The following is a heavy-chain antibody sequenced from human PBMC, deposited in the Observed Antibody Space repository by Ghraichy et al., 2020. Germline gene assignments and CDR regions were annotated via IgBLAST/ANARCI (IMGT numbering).Heavy chain of an antibody. D-gene: IGHD3-9*01. J-gene: IGHJ4*02. Sequence: SETLSLTCTVSGGSISSSNYYWGWIRQPPGKGLEWIGSIYYSGSTYYNPSLKSRVTISVDTSKNQFSLKLSSVTAADTAVYYCASYETYYDILTGYYRDGFDYWGQGTLVTVSS. CDR2: IYYSGST. V-gene: IGHV4-39*01. CDR1: GGSISSSNYY. CDR3: ASYETYYDILTGYYRDGFDY.